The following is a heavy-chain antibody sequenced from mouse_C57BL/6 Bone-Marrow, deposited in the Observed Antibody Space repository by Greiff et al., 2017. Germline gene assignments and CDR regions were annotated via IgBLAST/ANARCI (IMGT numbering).Heavy chain of an antibody. Sequence: EVQRVDSGPGLVKPSQSLSLTCSVTGYSITSGYYWNWIRQFPGNKLEWMGYISYDGSNNYNPSLKNRISITRDTSKNQFFLKLNSVTTEDTATYYCSLATVVATDYWGQGTTLTVAS. D-gene: IGHD1-1*01. CDR3: SLATVVATDY. V-gene: IGHV3-6*01. CDR2: ISYDGSN. J-gene: IGHJ2*01. CDR1: GYSITSGYY.